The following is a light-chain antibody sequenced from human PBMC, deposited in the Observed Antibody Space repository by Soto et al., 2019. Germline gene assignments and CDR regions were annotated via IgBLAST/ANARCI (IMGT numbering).Light chain of an antibody. J-gene: IGLJ2*01. Sequence: HSVLTQSPSVSGAPGHRVTISCTGSTSNIGAGYDVYWYQQLPRTAPKLLMYGNSNRPSGVPERFSGSKSGTSASLAITGLQAEDEADYYCQSYDSSLSGAVFGGGTKLTVL. CDR2: GNS. V-gene: IGLV1-40*01. CDR3: QSYDSSLSGAV. CDR1: TSNIGAGYD.